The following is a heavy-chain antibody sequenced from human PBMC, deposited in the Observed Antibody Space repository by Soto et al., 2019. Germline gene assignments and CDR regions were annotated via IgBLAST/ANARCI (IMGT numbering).Heavy chain of an antibody. D-gene: IGHD3-22*01. CDR1: GYTFTSYA. CDR2: INAGNGNT. J-gene: IGHJ4*02. CDR3: ARGSGYYYWFDF. Sequence: ASVKVSCKASGYTFTSYAMHWVLQAPGQRLEWMGWINAGNGNTKYSQKFQGRVTITRDTSASTAYMELSSLRSEDTAVYYCARGSGYYYWFDFWGQGTLVTVSS. V-gene: IGHV1-3*01.